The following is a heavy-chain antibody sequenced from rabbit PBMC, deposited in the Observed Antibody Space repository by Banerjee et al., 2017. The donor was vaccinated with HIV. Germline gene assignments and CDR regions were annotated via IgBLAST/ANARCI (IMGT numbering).Heavy chain of an antibody. CDR2: IYTGDGDT. CDR3: ARDRAGPYGVYFDL. D-gene: IGHD2-1*01. V-gene: IGHV1S45*01. CDR1: GFTFSSYW. Sequence: QEQLEESGGDLVKPEGSLTLTCTASGFTFSSYWICWVRQAPGKGLEWIGCIYTGDGDTHYASWAKGRFTVSRTSSTTVTLQLNSLTAADTATYFCARDRAGPYGVYFDLWGQGTLVTVS. J-gene: IGHJ4*01.